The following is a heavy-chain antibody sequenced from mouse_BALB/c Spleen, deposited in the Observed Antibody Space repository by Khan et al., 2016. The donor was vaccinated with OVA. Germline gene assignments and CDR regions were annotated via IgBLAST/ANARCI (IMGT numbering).Heavy chain of an antibody. J-gene: IGHJ2*01. Sequence: DVQLQESGPGLVKPSQSLSLTCTVTGYSITSDYAWNWIRQFPGNKLEWLGYISYSGNTKYNPSLKSRISVTRDTSKNQFFLQLNSVTAEDTATYYCERVHGGDFDYWGQGTTLTVSS. CDR3: ERVHGGDFDY. CDR1: GYSITSDYA. CDR2: ISYSGNT. V-gene: IGHV3-2*02.